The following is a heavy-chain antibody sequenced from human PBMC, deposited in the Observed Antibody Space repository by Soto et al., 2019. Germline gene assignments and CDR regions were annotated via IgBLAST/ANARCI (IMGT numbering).Heavy chain of an antibody. V-gene: IGHV3-33*01. CDR2: IWYDGSNK. CDR3: ARDRRFLEWLDY. J-gene: IGHJ4*02. CDR1: GFTFTSYG. D-gene: IGHD3-3*01. Sequence: QMHLGESGGGVVQPGRSLTLSCVAPGFTFTSYGIHWVRQAPGKGLEWVAVIWYDGSNKYYGDSVKGRFSISRDNSKNTVYLQMISLRAEDTAVYYCARDRRFLEWLDYWGQGTLVSVSS.